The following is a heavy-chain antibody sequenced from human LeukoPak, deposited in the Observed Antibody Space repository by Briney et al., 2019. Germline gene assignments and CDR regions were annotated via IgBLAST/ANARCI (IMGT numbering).Heavy chain of an antibody. CDR2: MKPDGSET. CDR1: GFTFGIYW. D-gene: IGHD2-2*01. Sequence: PGGSLRLSCAASGFTFGIYWMNWVRQAPGRGLEWVASMKPDGSETNYLDSVKGRFTISRDNAKNSLYLQMNSLRVEDTAIYYCAKALPGDTFDYWGQGTLVTVSS. CDR3: AKALPGDTFDY. J-gene: IGHJ4*02. V-gene: IGHV3-7*01.